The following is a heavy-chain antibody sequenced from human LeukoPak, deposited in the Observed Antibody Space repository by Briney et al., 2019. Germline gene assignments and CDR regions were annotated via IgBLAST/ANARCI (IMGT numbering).Heavy chain of an antibody. J-gene: IGHJ4*02. CDR3: TRALGSSAWYLKSIYY. CDR1: GFTFSSYG. CDR2: ISGSGGST. V-gene: IGHV3-23*01. D-gene: IGHD6-19*01. Sequence: GGTLRLSCADSGFTFSSYGMSWVRQAPGKGLEWVSAISGSGGSTYYADSVKGRFTISRDNSKNTLYLQMNSLKTEDTALYYCTRALGSSAWYLKSIYYWGQGTLVTVSS.